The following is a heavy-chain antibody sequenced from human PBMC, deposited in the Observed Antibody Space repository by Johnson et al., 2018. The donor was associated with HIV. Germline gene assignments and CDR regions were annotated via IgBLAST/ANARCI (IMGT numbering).Heavy chain of an antibody. Sequence: QVQLVESGGGVVQPGRSLRLSCAASGFTFSSYAMHWVRQAPGKGLEWVAVISYDGSNKLYADSVKGRFTISRDNRKNTLYMQMNSLRAEDTAVYYCAKDQIKRLPVDWAFDIWGQGTMVTVSS. J-gene: IGHJ3*02. CDR3: AKDQIKRLPVDWAFDI. CDR1: GFTFSSYA. CDR2: ISYDGSNK. D-gene: IGHD5-12*01. V-gene: IGHV3-30-3*01.